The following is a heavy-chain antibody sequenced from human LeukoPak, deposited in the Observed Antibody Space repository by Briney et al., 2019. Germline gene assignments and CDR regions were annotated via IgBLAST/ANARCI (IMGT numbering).Heavy chain of an antibody. CDR2: ITYGGST. D-gene: IGHD2-21*01. CDR3: ARIVEFQRQFDY. CDR1: GSSIGNYY. J-gene: IGHJ4*02. V-gene: IGHV4-59*01. Sequence: PSETLSLTCAVSGSSIGNYYWSRIRQPPGKGLEWIGYITYGGSTNYNSSLTSRLSISRDTSKNEFSLRLMSVTAADTAVYYCARIVEFQRQFDYWGQGMLVTVSS.